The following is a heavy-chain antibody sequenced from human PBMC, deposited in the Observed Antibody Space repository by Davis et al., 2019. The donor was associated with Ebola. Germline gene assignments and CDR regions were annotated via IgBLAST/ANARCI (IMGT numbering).Heavy chain of an antibody. CDR2: INAGNGNT. J-gene: IGHJ5*02. Sequence: ASVKVSCKASGYTFTSYAMHWVRQAPGQRLEWMGWINAGNGNTKYSQKLQGRVTMTTDTSTSTAYMELRSLRSDDTAVYYCARDMGIAARRGNWFDPWGQGTLVTVSS. V-gene: IGHV1-3*01. CDR1: GYTFTSYA. D-gene: IGHD6-6*01. CDR3: ARDMGIAARRGNWFDP.